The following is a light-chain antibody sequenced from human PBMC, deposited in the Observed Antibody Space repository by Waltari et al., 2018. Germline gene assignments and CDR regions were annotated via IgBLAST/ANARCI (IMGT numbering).Light chain of an antibody. V-gene: IGKV1-5*03. J-gene: IGKJ4*01. CDR2: EAS. CDR1: QSIGSS. Sequence: DIQMTQSPSTLSASVGDRVTITCRASQSIGSSLAWYQQKPGKAPKVVIYEASSLESGVPSRFSGSGSGTEFTLTISSLQPDDFATYSCQQCNSYLLTFGGGTKVEFK. CDR3: QQCNSYLLT.